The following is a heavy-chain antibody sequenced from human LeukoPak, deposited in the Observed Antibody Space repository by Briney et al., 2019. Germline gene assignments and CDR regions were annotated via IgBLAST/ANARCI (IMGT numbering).Heavy chain of an antibody. CDR1: GFSFSSYG. J-gene: IGHJ3*02. V-gene: IGHV3-30*03. D-gene: IGHD1-26*01. Sequence: GRSLRLSCAASGFSFSSYGMHWVRQAPGKGLEWVAVISNDGSRKYYVDSVKGRFTISRDNSKNTLYLQMSSLRAEDTAVYYCARELVGATTMADAFDIWGQGTMVTVSS. CDR2: ISNDGSRK. CDR3: ARELVGATTMADAFDI.